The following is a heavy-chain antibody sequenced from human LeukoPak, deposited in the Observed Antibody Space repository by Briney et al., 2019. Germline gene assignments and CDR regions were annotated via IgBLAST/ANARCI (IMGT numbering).Heavy chain of an antibody. D-gene: IGHD3-22*01. Sequence: GGSLRLSCAASGFTYNGYWMGWVRQAPGKGPEWVANIGKDGSAKNYLDSVKGRFTTSRDNAKNSLSLQMNSLRAEDTAVYYCVRDRDYYAIDYWGQGTLVTVSS. CDR2: IGKDGSAK. CDR3: VRDRDYYAIDY. CDR1: GFTYNGYW. V-gene: IGHV3-7*01. J-gene: IGHJ4*02.